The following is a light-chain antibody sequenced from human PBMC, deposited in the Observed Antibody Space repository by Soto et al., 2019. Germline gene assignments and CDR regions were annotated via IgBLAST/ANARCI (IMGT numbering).Light chain of an antibody. V-gene: IGLV2-14*01. CDR2: EVS. CDR1: SSDVGGYNY. CDR3: SSYTSSSTLSYV. Sequence: QSVLTQPASVSGSPGQSITISCTGTSSDVGGYNYVSWYQQHPRKAPKLMIYEVSNRPSGVSNRFSGSKSGNTASLTISGLQAEDEADYYCSSYTSSSTLSYVFGTGSRSPS. J-gene: IGLJ1*01.